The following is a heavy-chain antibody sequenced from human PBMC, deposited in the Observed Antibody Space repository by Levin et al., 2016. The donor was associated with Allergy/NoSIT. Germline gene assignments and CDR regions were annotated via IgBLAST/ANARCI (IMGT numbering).Heavy chain of an antibody. D-gene: IGHD2-21*02. V-gene: IGHV5-10-1*01. Sequence: GESLKISCRMSGYSSITWISWVRQVPGRGLEWIGRIDIGDSHTNYSPTFQGHVTIAVDNYINTAYLQWSGLQASDTAIYYCARSRVTAYQSNYFDPWGQGTLVTVSS. CDR1: GYSSITW. J-gene: IGHJ5*02. CDR3: ARSRVTAYQSNYFDP. CDR2: IDIGDSHT.